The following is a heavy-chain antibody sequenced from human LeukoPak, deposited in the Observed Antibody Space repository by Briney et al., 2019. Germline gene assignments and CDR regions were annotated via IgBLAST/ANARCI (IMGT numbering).Heavy chain of an antibody. CDR3: ARPWLGGGMDV. J-gene: IGHJ6*04. CDR1: GYRFTSYW. Sequence: GEPLRISWKGSGYRFTSYWISWVRQMPGKGLEWMGRIDPSDSYTNYSPSFQGHVTISADKSISTAYLQWSRLKASDTAMNCARPWLGGGMDVWGKGTTVTVSS. D-gene: IGHD3-10*01. V-gene: IGHV5-10-1*01. CDR2: IDPSDSYT.